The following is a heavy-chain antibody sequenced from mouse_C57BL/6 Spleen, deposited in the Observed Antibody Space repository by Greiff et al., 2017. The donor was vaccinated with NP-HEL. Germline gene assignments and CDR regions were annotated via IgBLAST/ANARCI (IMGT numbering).Heavy chain of an antibody. Sequence: VKLVESGPGLVAPSQSLSITCTVSGFSLTSYGVDWARQSPGKGLEWLGVIWGVGSTNYNSALKSRLSISKDNSKSQVFLKMNSLQTDDTAMYYCARFTTVGFAYWGQGTLVTVSA. J-gene: IGHJ3*01. CDR2: IWGVGST. CDR1: GFSLTSYG. D-gene: IGHD1-1*01. CDR3: ARFTTVGFAY. V-gene: IGHV2-6*01.